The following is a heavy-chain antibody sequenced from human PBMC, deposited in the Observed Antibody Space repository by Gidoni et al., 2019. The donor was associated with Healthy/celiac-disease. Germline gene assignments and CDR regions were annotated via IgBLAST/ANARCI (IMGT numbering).Heavy chain of an antibody. CDR2: LRWNSGSI. J-gene: IGHJ4*02. V-gene: IGHV3-9*01. D-gene: IGHD2-21*02. CDR1: GFTLDEYA. CDR3: AKDIKPYCGGDCSPGY. Sequence: EVQMVESGGGLVQPGRSLRLSCAAAGFTLDEYAMHWVRHGPGKGLEWVSGLRWNSGSIGYADSVKGRFTISRDNAKNSLYLQMNSLRAEDTALYYCAKDIKPYCGGDCSPGYWGQGTLVTVSS.